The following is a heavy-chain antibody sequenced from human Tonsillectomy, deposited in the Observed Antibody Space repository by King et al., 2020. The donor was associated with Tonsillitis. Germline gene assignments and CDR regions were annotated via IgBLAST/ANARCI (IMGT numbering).Heavy chain of an antibody. CDR2: ISSSSSYI. CDR3: AGGRRGVAVRGGVLYAFDI. J-gene: IGHJ3*02. Sequence: VQLVESGGGLVKPGGSLRLSCAASGFTFSSYSMNWVRQAPGKGLEWVSSISSSSSYIYYAASVKGRFTISRDNDKHSLYLQMNSLRAEDTAVYYCAGGRRGVAVRGGVLYAFDIWGQGTMVTVSS. V-gene: IGHV3-21*01. D-gene: IGHD3-16*01. CDR1: GFTFSSYS.